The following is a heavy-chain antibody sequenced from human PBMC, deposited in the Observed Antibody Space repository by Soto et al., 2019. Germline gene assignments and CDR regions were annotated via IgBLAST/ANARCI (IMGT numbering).Heavy chain of an antibody. CDR1: GYTFTGYF. V-gene: IGHV1-2*02. J-gene: IGHJ4*02. CDR3: ARVHASGYFSLSLNY. CDR2: INPNSGGT. Sequence: QVQLVQSGAEVKIPGASVKVSCKTSGYTFTGYFMHWVRQAPGQGLEWMGWINPNSGGTSYALKFQDRVIMTRDTSISTAYMDLSRLKSDDTAVYYCARVHASGYFSLSLNYWGQGTLVTVSS. D-gene: IGHD3-3*01.